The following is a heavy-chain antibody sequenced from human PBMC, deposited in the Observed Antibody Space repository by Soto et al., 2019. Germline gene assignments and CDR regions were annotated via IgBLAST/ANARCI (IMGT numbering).Heavy chain of an antibody. CDR3: ARTPLL. V-gene: IGHV4-30-2*01. J-gene: IGHJ4*02. Sequence: SETLSLTCAVSGGSISSGGYSWSWIRQPPGKGLEWIGYMYHSGSTYYNPSLKSRVTISIDRSKNQFSLKLSSVTAADTAVYYCARTPLLWGQGTLVTVSS. CDR2: MYHSGST. CDR1: GGSISSGGYS. D-gene: IGHD1-26*01.